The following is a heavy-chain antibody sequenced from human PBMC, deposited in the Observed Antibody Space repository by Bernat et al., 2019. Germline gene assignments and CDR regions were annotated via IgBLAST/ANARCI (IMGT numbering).Heavy chain of an antibody. CDR2: INSDGSST. D-gene: IGHD6-19*01. V-gene: IGHV3-74*01. CDR3: ARTAGDWYFDL. J-gene: IGHJ2*01. CDR1: GFTFSSYW. Sequence: EVQLVESGGGLVQPGGSLRLSCASSGFTFSSYWMHWVRQAPGKGLVWVSRINSDGSSTNYADSVKGRFTISRDNAKNTLYLQMNSLRAEDTAVYYCARTAGDWYFDLWGRGTLVTVSS.